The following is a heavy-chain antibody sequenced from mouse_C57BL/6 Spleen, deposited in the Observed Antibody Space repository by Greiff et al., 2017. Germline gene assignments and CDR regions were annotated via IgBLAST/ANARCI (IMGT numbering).Heavy chain of an antibody. J-gene: IGHJ1*03. CDR3: ARENYYGSSYVGYFDV. CDR1: GYAFSSSW. Sequence: VQLQQSGPELVKPGASVKISWKASGYAFSSSWMNWVKQRPGKGLEWIGRIYPGDGDTNYNGKFKGKATLTADKSSSTAYMQLSSLTSEDSAVYCCARENYYGSSYVGYFDVWGTGTTVTVSS. V-gene: IGHV1-82*01. D-gene: IGHD1-1*01. CDR2: IYPGDGDT.